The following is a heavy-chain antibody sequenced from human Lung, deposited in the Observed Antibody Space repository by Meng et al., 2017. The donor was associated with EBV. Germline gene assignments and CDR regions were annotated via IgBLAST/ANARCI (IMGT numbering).Heavy chain of an antibody. V-gene: IGHV4-34*01. D-gene: IGHD5-24*01. CDR1: GGSFSGYY. Sequence: GQAQESGPGLVEPSGTPFPPRAVYGGSFSGYYWSWIRQPPGKGLEWIGEINHSGSTNYNPSLKSRVTISVDTSKNQFSLKLSSVTAADTAVYYCARGLRWLQYAFDIWGQGTMVTVSS. CDR3: ARGLRWLQYAFDI. CDR2: INHSGST. J-gene: IGHJ3*02.